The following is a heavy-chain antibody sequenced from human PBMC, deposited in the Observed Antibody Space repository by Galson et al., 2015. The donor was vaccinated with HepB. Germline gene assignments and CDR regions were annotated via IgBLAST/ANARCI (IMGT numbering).Heavy chain of an antibody. V-gene: IGHV3-9*01. J-gene: IGHJ3*02. CDR2: ISRNSGSI. CDR3: AKDISVGSSPDAFNI. D-gene: IGHD1-26*01. CDR1: GFTFDDHV. Sequence: SLRLSCAASGFTFDDHVVNWVRQAPGKGLEWVSGISRNSGSIVYADSVKGRFTISRDNAKNSLYLEMNSLRANDTALYYCAKDISVGSSPDAFNIWGQGTMVIVSS.